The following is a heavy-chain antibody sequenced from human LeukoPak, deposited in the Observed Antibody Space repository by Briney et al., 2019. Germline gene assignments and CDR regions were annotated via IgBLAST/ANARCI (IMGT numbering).Heavy chain of an antibody. Sequence: ASVKVSCKSSVYTFTCYYMHWVRQAPGQGLEWMGWINPNSGGTNYAQKFQGRVTMTRDTSISAVYMELSRLRSDDTAVYYCARDGTGVYNLVQYWGQGTLVTVSS. D-gene: IGHD5-24*01. CDR3: ARDGTGVYNLVQY. J-gene: IGHJ4*02. V-gene: IGHV1-2*02. CDR1: VYTFTCYY. CDR2: INPNSGGT.